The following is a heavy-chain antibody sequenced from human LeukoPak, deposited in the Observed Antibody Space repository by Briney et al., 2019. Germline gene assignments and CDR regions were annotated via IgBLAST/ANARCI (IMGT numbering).Heavy chain of an antibody. CDR1: GFTFSSYG. CDR2: IWYDGSNK. CDR3: ARGYCSGGSCYHPIDY. D-gene: IGHD2-15*01. J-gene: IGHJ4*02. V-gene: IGHV3-33*01. Sequence: GGSLRLSCAASGFTFSSYGMHWVRQAPGKGLEWVAVIWYDGSNKYYADSVKGRFTISRDNSKNTLYLQMNSLRAEDTAVYYCARGYCSGGSCYHPIDYWGQGTLVTVSS.